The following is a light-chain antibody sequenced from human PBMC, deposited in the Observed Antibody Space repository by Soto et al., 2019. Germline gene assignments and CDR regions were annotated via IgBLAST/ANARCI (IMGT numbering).Light chain of an antibody. V-gene: IGLV2-14*01. CDR1: SSDVGGYNY. Sequence: QSALTQPASVSGSPGQSITISCTGTSSDVGGYNYVSWFQQYPGKVPKLMIYDVSNRPSGVSNRFSGSKSGDTASLTISGLQAEDEADYYCSSYTSNNTYVFGTGTKLTVL. CDR3: SSYTSNNTYV. J-gene: IGLJ1*01. CDR2: DVS.